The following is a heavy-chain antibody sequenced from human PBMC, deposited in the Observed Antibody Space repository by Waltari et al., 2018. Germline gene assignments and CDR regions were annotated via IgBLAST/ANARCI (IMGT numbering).Heavy chain of an antibody. J-gene: IGHJ4*02. D-gene: IGHD3-10*01. Sequence: QVQLVQSGAEVKKPGASVKVSCKVSGYTLTELSMLWVRQAPGKGLEWMGGFVPEEGETIYAQKFQGRVTMTEDTSTDTAYMELSSLRSEDTAVYYCATALWFGGIIDYWGQGTLVTVSS. CDR1: GYTLTELS. V-gene: IGHV1-24*01. CDR3: ATALWFGGIIDY. CDR2: FVPEEGET.